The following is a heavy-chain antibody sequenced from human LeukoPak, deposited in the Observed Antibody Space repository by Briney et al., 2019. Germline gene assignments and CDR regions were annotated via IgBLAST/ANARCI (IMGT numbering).Heavy chain of an antibody. V-gene: IGHV3-73*01. J-gene: IGHJ5*02. CDR3: TTSYSGNSWYDWFGP. D-gene: IGHD6-13*01. CDR1: GFTFSGSS. Sequence: GGSLRLSCAASGFTFSGSSIHWVRQASGKGLEWVGLIRTKANGYATAYAASVTGRFTISRDDSRDTSYLQMNSLETEDTALYFCTTSYSGNSWYDWFGPWGQGTLVTVSS. CDR2: IRTKANGYAT.